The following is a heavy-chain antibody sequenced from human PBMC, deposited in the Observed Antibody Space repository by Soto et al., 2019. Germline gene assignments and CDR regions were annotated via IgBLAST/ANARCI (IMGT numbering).Heavy chain of an antibody. CDR3: ASYCGGACYSGTD. J-gene: IGHJ4*02. V-gene: IGHV3-23*01. CDR2: ISGSGSNT. CDR1: GFTFSSYP. Sequence: PGGSLRLSCAASGFTFSSYPMNWVRQAPGKGLEWVSLISGSGSNTFYADSVKGRFTISRDNSKSTVYLEMDSLRAEDTAMYYCASYCGGACYSGTDWGQGSMVPVSS. D-gene: IGHD2-21*02.